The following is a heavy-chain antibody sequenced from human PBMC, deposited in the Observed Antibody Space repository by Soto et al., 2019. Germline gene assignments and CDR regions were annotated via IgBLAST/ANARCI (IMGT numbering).Heavy chain of an antibody. CDR2: IRSKANSYAT. V-gene: IGHV3-73*02. J-gene: IGHJ5*02. CDR3: TRSPGTGPEP. Sequence: EVQLVESGGGLVQPGGSLKLSCAASGFTFSGSAMHWVRQASGKGLEWVGRIRSKANSYATAYAASVKGRFTISRDDSKNTAYLQMNSLTTEDTAVYYCTRSPGTGPEPWGQGTLVTVSS. D-gene: IGHD1-1*01. CDR1: GFTFSGSA.